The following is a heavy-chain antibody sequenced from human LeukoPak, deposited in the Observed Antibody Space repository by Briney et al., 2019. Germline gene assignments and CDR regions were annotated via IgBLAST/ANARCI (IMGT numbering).Heavy chain of an antibody. Sequence: KPSETLSLTCAVYGGSFSGYYWSWIRQPPGKGLEWIGEINHSGSTNYNPSLKSRVTISVDTSKNQFSLKLGSVTAADTAVYYCARGTVAGTDWFDPWGQGTLVTVSS. V-gene: IGHV4-34*01. J-gene: IGHJ5*02. CDR3: ARGTVAGTDWFDP. CDR2: INHSGST. D-gene: IGHD6-19*01. CDR1: GGSFSGYY.